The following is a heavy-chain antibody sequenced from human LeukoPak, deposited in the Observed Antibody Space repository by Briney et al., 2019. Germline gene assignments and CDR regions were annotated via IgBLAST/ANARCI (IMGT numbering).Heavy chain of an antibody. J-gene: IGHJ4*02. CDR2: IWYDGSNK. D-gene: IGHD5-18*01. CDR1: GFTFSSYG. Sequence: GGSLRLSCAASGFTFSSYGMHWVRQAPGKGLDWVAVIWYDGSNKYYADSVKGRFTISRDNSKNTLYLQMNSLRAEDTAVYFCAREEGGGWIQVWFSYWGQGTLVTVSS. V-gene: IGHV3-33*01. CDR3: AREEGGGWIQVWFSY.